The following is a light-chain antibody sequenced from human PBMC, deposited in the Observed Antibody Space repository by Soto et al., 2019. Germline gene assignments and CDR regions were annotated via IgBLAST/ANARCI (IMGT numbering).Light chain of an antibody. Sequence: EIVLTQSPGTLSLSPGERATLSCRASQSVDSNYLAWYQQKPGQAPRLLIYAASTRATGIPDRFSGSGSGTDFTLTISRLEPEDFATYYCQHYNSYSEAFGQGTKVDI. J-gene: IGKJ1*01. V-gene: IGKV3-20*01. CDR3: QHYNSYSEA. CDR2: AAS. CDR1: QSVDSNY.